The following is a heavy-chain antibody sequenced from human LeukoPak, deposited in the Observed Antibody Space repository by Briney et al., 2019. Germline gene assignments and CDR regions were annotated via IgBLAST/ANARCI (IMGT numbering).Heavy chain of an antibody. CDR2: IYYSGST. CDR3: ARDRGYSSTWYSAFDI. D-gene: IGHD6-13*01. CDR1: GGSISSSSYY. J-gene: IGHJ3*02. Sequence: SETLSLTCTVSGGSISSSSYYWGWIRQPPGKGLEWIGSIYYSGSTYYNPSLKSRVTISEDTSKNQLSLKLSSVTAADTAVYYCARDRGYSSTWYSAFDIWGQGTMVTVSS. V-gene: IGHV4-39*02.